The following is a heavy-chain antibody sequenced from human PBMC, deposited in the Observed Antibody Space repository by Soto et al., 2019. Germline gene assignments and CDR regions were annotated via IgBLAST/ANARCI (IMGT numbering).Heavy chain of an antibody. CDR3: ARVIVVVTRVEFYFDY. CDR1: GGSISSGGYY. Sequence: SETLSLTCTVSGGSISSGGYYWSWIRQHPGKGLEWIGYIYYSGRTYYNPSLKSRVTISVDTSMNQFSLKLSSVTAADTAVYYCARVIVVVTRVEFYFDYWGQGTLVTVSS. D-gene: IGHD3-22*01. CDR2: IYYSGRT. J-gene: IGHJ4*02. V-gene: IGHV4-31*03.